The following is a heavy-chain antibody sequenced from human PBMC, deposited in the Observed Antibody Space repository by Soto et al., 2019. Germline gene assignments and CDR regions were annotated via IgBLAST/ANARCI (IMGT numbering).Heavy chain of an antibody. V-gene: IGHV3-11*01. Sequence: GASLRLSCSASGFTFSDYYMSWIRQAPGKGLEWVSYISSSGSTIYYADSVKGRFTISRDNAKNSLYLQMNSLRAEDTAVYYCARDAGAFYYFDYWGQGTLVTVSS. D-gene: IGHD3-10*01. J-gene: IGHJ4*02. CDR3: ARDAGAFYYFDY. CDR2: ISSSGSTI. CDR1: GFTFSDYY.